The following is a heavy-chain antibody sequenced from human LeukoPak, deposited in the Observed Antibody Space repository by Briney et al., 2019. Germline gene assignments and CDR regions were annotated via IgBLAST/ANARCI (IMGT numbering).Heavy chain of an antibody. D-gene: IGHD3-10*01. J-gene: IGHJ5*02. CDR1: GGSFSGYY. CDR3: ARQPRRITMVRGTNNRFDP. CDR2: INHSGST. Sequence: PSETLSLTCAVYGGSFSGYYWSWIRQPPGKGLEWIGEINHSGSTNYNPSLKSRVTISVDTSKNQFSLKLSSVTAADTAVYYCARQPRRITMVRGTNNRFDPWGQGTLVTVSS. V-gene: IGHV4-34*01.